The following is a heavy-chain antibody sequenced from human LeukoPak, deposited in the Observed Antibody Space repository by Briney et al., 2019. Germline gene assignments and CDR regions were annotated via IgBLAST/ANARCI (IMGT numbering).Heavy chain of an antibody. D-gene: IGHD6-6*01. J-gene: IGHJ5*02. CDR1: GGSISSYY. V-gene: IGHV4-59*12. CDR2: IYYSGST. CDR3: ARLQLVEGLMYNWFDP. Sequence: SETQSLTCTVSGGSISSYYWSWIRQPPGKGLEWIGYIYYSGSTNYNPSLKSRVTISVDTSKNQFSLKLSSVTAADTAVYCCARLQLVEGLMYNWFDPWGQGTLVTVSS.